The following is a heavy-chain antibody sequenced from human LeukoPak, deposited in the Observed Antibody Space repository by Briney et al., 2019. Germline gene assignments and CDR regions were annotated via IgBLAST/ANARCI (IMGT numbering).Heavy chain of an antibody. Sequence: GGSLRLSCTASGFTFGDYAMSWVRQAPGKGLEWVGFIRSKAYGGTTEYAASVKGRFTISRDDSKSIAYLQMNSLKTEDTAVYYCTRERYSDSDWFDPWGQGTLVTVSS. V-gene: IGHV3-49*04. J-gene: IGHJ5*02. CDR2: IRSKAYGGTT. D-gene: IGHD3-9*01. CDR1: GFTFGDYA. CDR3: TRERYSDSDWFDP.